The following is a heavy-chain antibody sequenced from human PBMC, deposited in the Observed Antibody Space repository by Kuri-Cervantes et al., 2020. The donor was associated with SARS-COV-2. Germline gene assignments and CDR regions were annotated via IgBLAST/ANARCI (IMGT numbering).Heavy chain of an antibody. Sequence: GESLKISCAASGFTFSSYEMNWVRQAPGKGLEWVSYISSSGSTIYYADSVKGRFTISRDNAKNSLYLQMNSLRAEDTAVYYCARDGVAARLYYYYGMDVWGQGTTVTVSS. J-gene: IGHJ6*02. CDR1: GFTFSSYE. V-gene: IGHV3-48*03. D-gene: IGHD6-6*01. CDR2: ISSSGSTI. CDR3: ARDGVAARLYYYYGMDV.